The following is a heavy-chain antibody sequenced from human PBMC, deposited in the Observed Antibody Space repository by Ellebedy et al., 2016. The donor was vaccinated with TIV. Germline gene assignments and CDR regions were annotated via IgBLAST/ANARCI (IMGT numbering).Heavy chain of an antibody. CDR2: INHSGST. V-gene: IGHV4-34*01. CDR3: ARSSTISNYDY. J-gene: IGHJ4*02. D-gene: IGHD2-2*01. CDR1: GGSFSGYY. Sequence: MPSETLSLTCAVYGGSFSGYYWSWIRQPPGKGLEWIGEINHSGSTNYNPSLKSRVTISVDTSKNQFSLKLSSVTVADTAVYYCARSSTISNYDYWGQGTLVTVSS.